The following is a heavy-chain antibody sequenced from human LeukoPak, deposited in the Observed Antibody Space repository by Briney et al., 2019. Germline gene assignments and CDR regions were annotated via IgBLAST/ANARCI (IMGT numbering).Heavy chain of an antibody. CDR2: IYYSGST. J-gene: IGHJ4*02. D-gene: IGHD6-13*01. CDR1: GGSISSYY. Sequence: PSETLSLTCTVSGGSISSYYWSWIRQPPGKGLEWIGYIYYSGSTNYNPSLKSRVTISADTSKNQFSLKLSSVTAADTAVYYCARARYSSSWACDYWGQGTLVTVSS. V-gene: IGHV4-59*01. CDR3: ARARYSSSWACDY.